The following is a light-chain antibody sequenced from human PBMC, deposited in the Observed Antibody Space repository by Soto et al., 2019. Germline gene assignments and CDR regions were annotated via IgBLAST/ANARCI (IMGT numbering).Light chain of an antibody. CDR1: SSDVGGYKY. CDR3: SSYTSSSSYV. J-gene: IGLJ1*01. Sequence: QSALTQPASVSGSHVQSSTISCTGTSSDVGGYKYVSWYQQYPGKAPKLMIYDVSNRPSGVSNRFSGSKSGNTASLTISGLQAEDEADYYCSSYTSSSSYVFGTGTKVTVL. V-gene: IGLV2-14*03. CDR2: DVS.